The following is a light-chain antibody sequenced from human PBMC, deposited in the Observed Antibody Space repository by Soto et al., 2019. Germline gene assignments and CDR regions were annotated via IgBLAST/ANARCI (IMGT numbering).Light chain of an antibody. V-gene: IGLV3-9*01. CDR1: NIGSKN. Sequence: SYELTQPLSVSVALGQTARITCGGNNIGSKNVHWYQQKPGQAPVLVIYRDSNRPSGIPERFSDSNSGNTATLTINRAQVGDEADYYCQVWDSSTVFGGGTKLTVL. CDR3: QVWDSSTV. CDR2: RDS. J-gene: IGLJ2*01.